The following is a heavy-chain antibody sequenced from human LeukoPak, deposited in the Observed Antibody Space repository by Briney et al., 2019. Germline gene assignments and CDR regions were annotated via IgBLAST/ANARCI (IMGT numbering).Heavy chain of an antibody. Sequence: PGRSMSLSCAASGLSFSNYWTRWVRHAPGKGPVWVSGINGDGSSTTYTDSVKGRFTFSRNPAKHTSYLQTTSLTVQHTPVYYCGIGGAINGDSTGNYWGERDLVTVSS. CDR3: GIGGAINGDSTGNY. CDR2: INGDGSST. V-gene: IGHV3-74*01. J-gene: IGHJ4*02. D-gene: IGHD2-8*02. CDR1: GLSFSNYW.